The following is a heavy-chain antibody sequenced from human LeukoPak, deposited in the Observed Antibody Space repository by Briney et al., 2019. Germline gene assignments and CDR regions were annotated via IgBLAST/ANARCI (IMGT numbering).Heavy chain of an antibody. Sequence: PGGSLRLSCAASGFTFSSYAMSWVRQAPGKGLEWVSAISGSGGSTYYADSVKGRFTISRDNSKNTLYLQMNSLRAEDTAVYYCAREPRRDIVATAGDYWGQGTLVTVSS. J-gene: IGHJ4*02. V-gene: IGHV3-23*01. CDR3: AREPRRDIVATAGDY. CDR2: ISGSGGST. D-gene: IGHD5-12*01. CDR1: GFTFSSYA.